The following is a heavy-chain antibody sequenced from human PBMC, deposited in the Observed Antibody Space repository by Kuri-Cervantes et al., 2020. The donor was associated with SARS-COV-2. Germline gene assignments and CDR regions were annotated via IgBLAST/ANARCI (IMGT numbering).Heavy chain of an antibody. CDR3: GGIFDY. CDR2: INRAGTNT. Sequence: GGSLRLSCAASGFSFSYYGMHWVRQRPGKGLEWVSGINRAGTNTYYANSVKGRFTISRDSAKNTLYLQIDSLRDEDTAVYYCGGIFDYWGQGTLVTVSS. D-gene: IGHD3-9*01. CDR1: GFSFSYYG. J-gene: IGHJ4*02. V-gene: IGHV3-NL1*01.